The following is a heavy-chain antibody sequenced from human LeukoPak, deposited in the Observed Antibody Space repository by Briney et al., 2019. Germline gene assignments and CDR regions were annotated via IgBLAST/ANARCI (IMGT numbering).Heavy chain of an antibody. CDR3: AKELYGNPSGY. V-gene: IGHV3-23*01. Sequence: GGSLRLSCAASGFTFSGYAMSWVRQAPGKGLEWVSAISGDGGTISYAASVRGRFTISRDNAKNTLFLQMSSLRAGDTALYYCAKELYGNPSGYWGQGTRVTVSS. CDR1: GFTFSGYA. CDR2: ISGDGGTI. J-gene: IGHJ4*02. D-gene: IGHD2-8*01.